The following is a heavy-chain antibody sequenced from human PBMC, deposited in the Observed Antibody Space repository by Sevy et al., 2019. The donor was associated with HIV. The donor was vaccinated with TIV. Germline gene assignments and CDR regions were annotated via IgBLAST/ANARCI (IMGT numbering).Heavy chain of an antibody. J-gene: IGHJ4*02. V-gene: IGHV4-39*01. Sequence: SETLSLTCTVSGGSISSSGHYWTWIRQPPGKGLEWIGSIYYSGNIDYNPSLKSRVTISVHTSKNQFSLKMTSVTAADMAVYYCARYGGKFDYWGQGTLVTVSS. CDR1: GGSISSSGHY. CDR3: ARYGGKFDY. CDR2: IYYSGNI. D-gene: IGHD3-16*01.